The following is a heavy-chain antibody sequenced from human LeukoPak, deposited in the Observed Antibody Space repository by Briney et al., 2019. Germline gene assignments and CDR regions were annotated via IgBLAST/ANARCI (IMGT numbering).Heavy chain of an antibody. V-gene: IGHV4-61*02. Sequence: SETLSLTCTVSGGSISSDSYYWSWIRQPAGKGLEWIGRIYTSGSTNYNPSLKSRVTISVDTSKNQFSLKLSSVTAADTAVYYCARDPSGYDPNYFDYWGQGTLVTVSS. CDR3: ARDPSGYDPNYFDY. D-gene: IGHD5-12*01. CDR1: GGSISSDSYY. J-gene: IGHJ4*02. CDR2: IYTSGST.